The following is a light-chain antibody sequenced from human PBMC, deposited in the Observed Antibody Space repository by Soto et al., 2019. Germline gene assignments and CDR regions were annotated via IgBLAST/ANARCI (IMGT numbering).Light chain of an antibody. J-gene: IGKJ4*01. Sequence: DIQMTQSPSSLSASVGDRVTITCRASQSISSYLNWYQQKPGQAPKLLIYAASSLQSGVPSRFSGSGSGTDFTLTISSLQPEDVATYYCQQSYSTLTFGGGTKVEIK. CDR3: QQSYSTLT. CDR1: QSISSY. V-gene: IGKV1-39*01. CDR2: AAS.